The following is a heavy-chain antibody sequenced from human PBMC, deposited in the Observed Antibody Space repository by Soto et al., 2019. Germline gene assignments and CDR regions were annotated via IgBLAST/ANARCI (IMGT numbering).Heavy chain of an antibody. CDR2: IYWDDDK. CDR1: GFSLSTSGVG. V-gene: IGHV2-5*02. D-gene: IGHD3-10*01. Sequence: QITLKESGPTLVKPTQTLTLTCTFSGFSLSTSGVGVGWIRQPPGKALEWLALIYWDDDKRYSPSLKSRLTITKDTSKNQVVLTMTNMDPVDTATYYCARDMVRGVILYYFDSWGQGTLVTVSS. J-gene: IGHJ4*02. CDR3: ARDMVRGVILYYFDS.